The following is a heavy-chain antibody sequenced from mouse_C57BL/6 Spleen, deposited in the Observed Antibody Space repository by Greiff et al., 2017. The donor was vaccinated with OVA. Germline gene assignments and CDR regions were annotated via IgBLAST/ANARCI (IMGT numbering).Heavy chain of an antibody. CDR1: GYTFTSYW. V-gene: IGHV1-59*01. CDR2: IDPSDSYT. D-gene: IGHD2-4*01. J-gene: IGHJ3*01. Sequence: QVQLQQPGAELVRPGSSVKLSCKASGYTFTSYWMHWVKQRPIQGLEWIGVIDPSDSYTNYNQKFKGKATLTVDTSSSTAYMQLSSLTSEDSAVYYCAKKAIYDYDGGFAYWGQGTLVTVSA. CDR3: AKKAIYDYDGGFAY.